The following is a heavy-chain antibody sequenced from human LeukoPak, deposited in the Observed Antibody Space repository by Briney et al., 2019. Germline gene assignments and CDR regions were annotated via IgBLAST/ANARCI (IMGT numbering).Heavy chain of an antibody. CDR1: GGSISSSSYF. D-gene: IGHD6-19*01. CDR3: ARNCGSSVAGLFDY. J-gene: IGHJ4*02. Sequence: SETLSLTCTVSGGSISSSSYFWGWIRQPPGKGLEWIGSIYYSGSTYYNPSLKSRVTISVDTSKNQFSLKLSSVTAADTAVYCCARNCGSSVAGLFDYWGQGTLVTVSS. V-gene: IGHV4-39*07. CDR2: IYYSGST.